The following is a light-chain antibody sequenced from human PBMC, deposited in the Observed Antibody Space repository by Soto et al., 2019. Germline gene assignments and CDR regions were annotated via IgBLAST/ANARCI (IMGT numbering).Light chain of an antibody. CDR2: GNS. J-gene: IGLJ2*01. Sequence: QSVLTQPPSVSGAPGQRVTISCTGSSSNIGAGYDVHWYQQLPGTAPKLLIYGNSNRPSGVPDRFSGSKSGTSASLAITGLQAEDEADYYRQSYDSSLSAVVFGGGTKHTVL. V-gene: IGLV1-40*01. CDR1: SSNIGAGYD. CDR3: QSYDSSLSAVV.